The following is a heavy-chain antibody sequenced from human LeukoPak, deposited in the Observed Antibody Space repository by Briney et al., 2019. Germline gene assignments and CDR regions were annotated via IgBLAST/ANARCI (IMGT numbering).Heavy chain of an antibody. J-gene: IGHJ4*02. Sequence: SVKVSCKASGGIFSSYAISWARQAPGQGLEWMGRIIPILGIANYAQKFQGRVTITADKSTSTAYMDLSSLRSEDTAVYYCARDLPPYYFDYWGQGTLVTVSS. CDR2: IIPILGIA. V-gene: IGHV1-69*04. CDR3: ARDLPPYYFDY. CDR1: GGIFSSYA.